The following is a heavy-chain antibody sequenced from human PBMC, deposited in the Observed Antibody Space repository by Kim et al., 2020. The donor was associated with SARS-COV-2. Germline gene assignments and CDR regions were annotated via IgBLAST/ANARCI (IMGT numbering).Heavy chain of an antibody. CDR1: GFTFSNAW. Sequence: GGSLRLSCAASGFTFSNAWMSWVRQAPGKGLEWVGRIKSKTDGGTTDYAAPVKGRFTISRDDSKNTLYLQMNSLKTEDTAVYYCTTGQTYYYDSSGYYSIGYYYYGMDVWGQGTTVTVSS. V-gene: IGHV3-15*01. CDR3: TTGQTYYYDSSGYYSIGYYYYGMDV. CDR2: IKSKTDGGTT. D-gene: IGHD3-22*01. J-gene: IGHJ6*02.